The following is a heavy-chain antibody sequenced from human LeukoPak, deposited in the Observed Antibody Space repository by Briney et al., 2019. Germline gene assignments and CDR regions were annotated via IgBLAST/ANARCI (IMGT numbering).Heavy chain of an antibody. D-gene: IGHD3-22*01. CDR3: ARPAGCYLYYFDY. CDR1: GFTFSSYA. V-gene: IGHV3-30*04. CDR2: ISYDGSNK. J-gene: IGHJ4*02. Sequence: PGGSLRLSCAASGFTFSSYAMHWVRQAPGKGLEWVAVISYDGSNKYYADSVKGRFTISRDNSKNTLYLQMNSLRAEDTAVYYCARPAGCYLYYFDYWGQGTLVTVSS.